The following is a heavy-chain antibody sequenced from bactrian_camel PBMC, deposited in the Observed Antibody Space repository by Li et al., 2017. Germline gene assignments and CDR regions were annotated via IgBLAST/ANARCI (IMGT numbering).Heavy chain of an antibody. D-gene: IGHD5*01. Sequence: LVESGGGLVQAGGSLKISCTASAPAFSHYCMAWFRQTPGREREGVAAAAGAGRIRYADSVKGRFAISKDKVKNTLYLQMNSVKPEDTATYFCAADPCPNGVWVDYNDWGQGTQ. CDR2: AAGAGRIR. J-gene: IGHJ4*01. CDR1: APAFSHYC. CDR3: AADPCPNGVWVDYND. V-gene: IGHV3-3*01.